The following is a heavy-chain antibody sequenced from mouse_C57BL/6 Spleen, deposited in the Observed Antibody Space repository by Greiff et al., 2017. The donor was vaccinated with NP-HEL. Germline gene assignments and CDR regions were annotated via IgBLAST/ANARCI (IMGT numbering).Heavy chain of an antibody. CDR1: GYAFSSSW. CDR3: ERPDGSSYAWFAY. D-gene: IGHD1-1*01. J-gene: IGHJ3*01. CDR2: IYPGDGDT. Sequence: QVQLQQSGPELVKPGASVKISCKASGYAFSSSWMNWVKQRPGKGLEWIGRIYPGDGDTNYNGKFKGKATLTADKSSSTAYMQLSSLTSEDSAVYFGERPDGSSYAWFAYWGQGTLVTVSA. V-gene: IGHV1-82*01.